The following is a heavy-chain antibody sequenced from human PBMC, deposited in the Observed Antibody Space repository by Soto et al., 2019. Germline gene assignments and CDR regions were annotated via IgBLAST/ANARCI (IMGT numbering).Heavy chain of an antibody. CDR3: ARTKYQLPKSRYNWFDP. D-gene: IGHD2-2*01. J-gene: IGHJ5*02. V-gene: IGHV4-59*12. Sequence: SETLSLTCTVSGGSISSYYWSWIRQPPGKGLEWIGYIYYSGSTNYNPSLKSRVTISVDTSKNQFSLKLSSVTAADTAVYYCARTKYQLPKSRYNWFDPWGQGTLVTVSS. CDR2: IYYSGST. CDR1: GGSISSYY.